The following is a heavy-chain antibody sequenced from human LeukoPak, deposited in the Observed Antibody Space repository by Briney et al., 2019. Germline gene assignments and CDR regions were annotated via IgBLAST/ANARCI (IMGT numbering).Heavy chain of an antibody. D-gene: IGHD3-22*01. V-gene: IGHV3-33*01. J-gene: IGHJ4*02. CDR2: AWYDGSKK. CDR1: EFTFSSYG. Sequence: QPGGSLRLSCAASEFTFSSYGMHWVRQAPGKGLEWVAVAWYDGSKKYSADSVKGRITISRDDSKNTLYLQMNSLRAEDTAVYYCARGVGYYDSSGTIDYWGQGTLVTVSS. CDR3: ARGVGYYDSSGTIDY.